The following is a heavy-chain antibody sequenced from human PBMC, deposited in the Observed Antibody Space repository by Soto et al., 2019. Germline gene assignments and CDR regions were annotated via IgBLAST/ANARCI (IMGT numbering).Heavy chain of an antibody. V-gene: IGHV1-18*01. CDR2: ISAYNGNT. Sequence: ASVKVSCKASGYTFTTYGITWVRQAPGQGLEWLGWISAYNGNTNYAQKVQGRVTMTTDTSTSTAYMELRSLTSDDTAVYFCARDLHGLSRGVSLFGVVVKGNWLDPWGQGTLVTVSS. D-gene: IGHD3-3*01. CDR3: ARDLHGLSRGVSLFGVVVKGNWLDP. J-gene: IGHJ5*02. CDR1: GYTFTTYG.